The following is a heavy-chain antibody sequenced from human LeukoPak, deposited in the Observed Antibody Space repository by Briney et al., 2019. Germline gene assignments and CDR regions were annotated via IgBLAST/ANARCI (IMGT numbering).Heavy chain of an antibody. Sequence: KPSETLSLTCTVSGGSISSYYWSWIRQPPGKGLEWIGYIHYSGSTNYNPSLKSRVTISVDTSKNQFSLRLSSVTAADTAVYYCARAQWLAHDAFDIWGQGTMVTVSS. J-gene: IGHJ3*02. CDR3: ARAQWLAHDAFDI. CDR1: GGSISSYY. D-gene: IGHD6-19*01. CDR2: IHYSGST. V-gene: IGHV4-59*01.